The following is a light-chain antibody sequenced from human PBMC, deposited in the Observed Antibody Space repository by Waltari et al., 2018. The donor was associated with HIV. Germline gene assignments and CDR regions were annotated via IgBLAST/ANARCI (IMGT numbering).Light chain of an antibody. Sequence: SVLTQPPSASGTPGPRLTIPCSASTPNIGSNSVFWYQHHPGTAPKLLIPRNNQRPSGLPDRFSGSTSGTSAALAISGLRSEDEAEYYCVVWDDTLRGVIFGGGTKVAVL. CDR1: TPNIGSNS. V-gene: IGLV1-47*01. CDR2: RNN. CDR3: VVWDDTLRGVI. J-gene: IGLJ2*01.